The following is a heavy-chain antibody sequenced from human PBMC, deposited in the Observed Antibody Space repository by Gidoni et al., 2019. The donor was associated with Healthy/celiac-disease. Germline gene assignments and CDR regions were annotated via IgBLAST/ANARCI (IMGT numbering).Heavy chain of an antibody. J-gene: IGHJ4*02. CDR3: ASGGYYYDSSGYRTFDY. V-gene: IGHV3-30*03. Sequence: QVQLVESGGGVVQPGRSLRLSCAASGSTFTRYGMHWVRQAPGKGLECVAVISYDGSNKYYADSVKGRFTISRDNSKNTLYLQMNSLRAEDTAVYYCASGGYYYDSSGYRTFDYWGQGTLVTVSS. CDR2: ISYDGSNK. CDR1: GSTFTRYG. D-gene: IGHD3-22*01.